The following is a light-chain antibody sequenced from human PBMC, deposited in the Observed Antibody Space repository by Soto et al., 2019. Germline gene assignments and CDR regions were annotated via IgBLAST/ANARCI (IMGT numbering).Light chain of an antibody. CDR3: TSYAGGNNV. CDR2: EVN. CDR1: SSDVGGYNY. Sequence: QSALTQPTSASGSTGQSVTISCTGTSSDVGGYNYVSWYQQYPGKVPKLMVYEVNKRPSGVPDRFSGSKSGNTASLTVSGLQADDEADYYCTSYAGGNNVFGTGTKVTV. V-gene: IGLV2-8*01. J-gene: IGLJ1*01.